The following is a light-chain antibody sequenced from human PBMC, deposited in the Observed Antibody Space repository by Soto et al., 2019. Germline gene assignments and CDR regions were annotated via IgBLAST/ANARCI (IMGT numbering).Light chain of an antibody. CDR3: QQYGSSPTWT. V-gene: IGKV3-20*01. Sequence: EIVLTQSPGTLSLSPGARATLSCRASQSLSNSYLAWYQQKPGQAPRLLIYGASSRATGIPDRFSGSGSGTDFTLTINRLEPEDFAVYYCQQYGSSPTWTFGQGTKVKSN. CDR1: QSLSNSY. CDR2: GAS. J-gene: IGKJ1*01.